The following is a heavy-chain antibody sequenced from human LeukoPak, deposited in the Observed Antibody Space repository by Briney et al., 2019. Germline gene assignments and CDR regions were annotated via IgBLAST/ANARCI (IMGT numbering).Heavy chain of an antibody. CDR3: ARDLGDDLTTVTTRNWFDP. CDR1: GYTLTELS. V-gene: IGHV1-24*01. J-gene: IGHJ5*02. Sequence: GASVKVSCKVSGYTLTELSMHWVRQAPGKGLEWMGGFDPEDGETIYAQKFQGRVTMTEDTSTDTAYMELSSLRSDDTAVYYCARDLGDDLTTVTTRNWFDPWGQGTQVTVSS. D-gene: IGHD4-17*01. CDR2: FDPEDGET.